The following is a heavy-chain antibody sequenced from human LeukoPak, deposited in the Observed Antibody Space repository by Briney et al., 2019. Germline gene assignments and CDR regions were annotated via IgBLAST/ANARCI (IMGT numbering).Heavy chain of an antibody. V-gene: IGHV3-23*01. Sequence: GGSLRLSCAASGFTFSRCAMVWVRQTPGKGLEWVAGISGSGSRTYYADAVKGRFNISRDNSKNTLYLQINSLRAEDTAVYYCVKDANYFDSGSYLIPFDSWGQGTLVTVSS. CDR3: VKDANYFDSGSYLIPFDS. CDR1: GFTFSRCA. CDR2: ISGSGSRT. D-gene: IGHD3-22*01. J-gene: IGHJ4*02.